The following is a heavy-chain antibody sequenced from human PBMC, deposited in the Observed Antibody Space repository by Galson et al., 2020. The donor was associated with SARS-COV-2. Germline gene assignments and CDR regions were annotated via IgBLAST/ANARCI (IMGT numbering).Heavy chain of an antibody. Sequence: SETLSLTCAVSGYSISSSYYWGWIRQPPGKGLERIGSIYQSGSTDYNPSPKSRVTISVDTSKNQFSLRLSSVTAADTAVYYCARHVHYVGSGAFGLDVWGQGTTVTVSS. D-gene: IGHD3-10*01. CDR3: ARHVHYVGSGAFGLDV. V-gene: IGHV4-38-2*01. CDR2: IYQSGST. J-gene: IGHJ6*02. CDR1: GYSISSSYY.